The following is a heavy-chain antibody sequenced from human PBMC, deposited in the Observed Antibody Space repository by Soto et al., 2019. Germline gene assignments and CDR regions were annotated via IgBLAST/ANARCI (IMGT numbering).Heavy chain of an antibody. CDR1: GFTFSGYW. J-gene: IGHJ4*02. CDR3: AISTSAEDY. CDR2: IKQDGSER. Sequence: EVQLVESGGGLVQPGGSLRLSCAGSGFTFSGYWMNWVRQAPGEGLEWVANIKQDGSERYYVDSVKGLFTISRDNAKKSLYLQMNSMRADDTAVYYCAISTSAEDYGVQGTHVTVSS. D-gene: IGHD3-10*01. V-gene: IGHV3-7*01.